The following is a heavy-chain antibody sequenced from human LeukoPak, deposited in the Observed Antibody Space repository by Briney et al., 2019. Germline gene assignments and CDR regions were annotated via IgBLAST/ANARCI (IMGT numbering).Heavy chain of an antibody. CDR3: ARGPFKTIFGVVQSWFDP. V-gene: IGHV4-34*01. CDR1: GGSFSGYY. CDR2: INHSGST. D-gene: IGHD3-3*01. Sequence: SETLSLTCAVYGGSFSGYYWSWIRQPPGKGLEWIGEINHSGSTNYNPSLESRVTISVDTSKNQFSLKLSSVTAADTAVYYCARGPFKTIFGVVQSWFDPWGQGTLVTVSS. J-gene: IGHJ5*02.